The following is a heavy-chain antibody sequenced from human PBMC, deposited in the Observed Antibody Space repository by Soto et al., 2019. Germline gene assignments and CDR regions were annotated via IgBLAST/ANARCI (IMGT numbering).Heavy chain of an antibody. Sequence: GGSLRLSCAASVFTFSNAWMSWVRQAPGKGLEWVGRIKSKTDGGTTDYAAPVKGRFTISRDDSKNTLYLQMNSLKTEDTAVYYCTTPRGGWYRIKYFQHWGQGTLVTVSS. D-gene: IGHD6-19*01. V-gene: IGHV3-15*01. CDR2: IKSKTDGGTT. CDR1: VFTFSNAW. J-gene: IGHJ1*01. CDR3: TTPRGGWYRIKYFQH.